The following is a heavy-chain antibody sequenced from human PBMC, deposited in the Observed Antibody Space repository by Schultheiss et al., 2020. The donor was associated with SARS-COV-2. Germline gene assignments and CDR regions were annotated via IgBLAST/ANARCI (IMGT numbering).Heavy chain of an antibody. Sequence: SQTLSLTCTVSGGSISSYYWSWIRQPPGKGLEWIGYIYYSGSTYYNPSLKSRVTISVDTSKNQFSLKLSSVTAADTAVYYCARRPVDGYNPYYFDYWGQGTLVTVSS. CDR2: IYYSGST. CDR1: GGSISSYY. J-gene: IGHJ4*02. CDR3: ARRPVDGYNPYYFDY. D-gene: IGHD5-24*01. V-gene: IGHV4-59*04.